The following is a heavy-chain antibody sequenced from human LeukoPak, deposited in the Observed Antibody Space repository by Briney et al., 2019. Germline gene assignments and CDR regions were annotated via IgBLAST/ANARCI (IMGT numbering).Heavy chain of an antibody. Sequence: GGSLRLSCAASGFTFSSYAMSWVRQAPGKGLEWVAVISYDGSNKYYADSVKGRFTISRDNSKNTLYLQMNSLRAEDTAVYYCAKDLSYYNSSGYYPNDAFDIWGQGTMATVSS. V-gene: IGHV3-30*04. D-gene: IGHD3-22*01. CDR3: AKDLSYYNSSGYYPNDAFDI. CDR2: ISYDGSNK. J-gene: IGHJ3*02. CDR1: GFTFSSYA.